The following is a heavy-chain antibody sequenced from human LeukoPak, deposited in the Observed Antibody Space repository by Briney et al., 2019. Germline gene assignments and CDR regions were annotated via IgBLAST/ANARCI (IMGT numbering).Heavy chain of an antibody. Sequence: GGSLRLSCAASGFTFSSFWMHWVRQAPGKGPVWVPRIRSDGSSTSYADSVKGRFTISRDNAKTTLYLQMNNLRAEDTAVYYCSREQGYYSVPGYWGQGTLVTVSS. D-gene: IGHD3-22*01. CDR3: SREQGYYSVPGY. CDR2: IRSDGSST. J-gene: IGHJ4*02. V-gene: IGHV3-74*01. CDR1: GFTFSSFW.